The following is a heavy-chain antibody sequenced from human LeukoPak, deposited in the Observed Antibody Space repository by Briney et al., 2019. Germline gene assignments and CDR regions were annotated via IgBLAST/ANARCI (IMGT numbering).Heavy chain of an antibody. CDR2: ISYDGSNK. CDR1: GFTFSSYG. Sequence: GGSLRLSCAASGFTFSSYGMHWVRQAPGKGLEWVAVISYDGSNKYYADSVKGRLTISRDNSKNTLYLQMNSLRAEDTAVYYCAKDGYSSGWPYYYGMDVWGQGTTVTVSS. D-gene: IGHD6-19*01. V-gene: IGHV3-30*18. CDR3: AKDGYSSGWPYYYGMDV. J-gene: IGHJ6*02.